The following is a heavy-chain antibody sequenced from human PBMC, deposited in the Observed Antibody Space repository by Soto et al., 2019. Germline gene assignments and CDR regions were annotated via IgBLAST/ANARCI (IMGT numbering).Heavy chain of an antibody. Sequence: SVKVSCKASGGTFSSYAISWVQQAPGQGLEWMGGIIPIFGTANYAQKFQGRVTITADESTSTAYMELSSLRSEDTAVYYCARGRVVPPPDWFDPWGQGTLVTVSS. J-gene: IGHJ5*02. CDR1: GGTFSSYA. CDR2: IIPIFGTA. V-gene: IGHV1-69*13. D-gene: IGHD2-15*01. CDR3: ARGRVVPPPDWFDP.